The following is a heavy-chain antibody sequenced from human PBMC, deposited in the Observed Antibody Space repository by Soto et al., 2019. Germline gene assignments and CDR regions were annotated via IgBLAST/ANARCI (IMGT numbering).Heavy chain of an antibody. Sequence: QVQLQESGPGLVKPSQTLSLTCTVSGGSISSGGYYWSWIRQHPGKGLEWIGYIYYSGSTYYNPSLKSRVTISVDTSKNQFPLKLSSVTAADTAVYYCARALLYYDILTGQPSNWFDPWGQGTLVTVSS. CDR3: ARALLYYDILTGQPSNWFDP. CDR1: GGSISSGGYY. CDR2: IYYSGST. D-gene: IGHD3-9*01. J-gene: IGHJ5*02. V-gene: IGHV4-31*03.